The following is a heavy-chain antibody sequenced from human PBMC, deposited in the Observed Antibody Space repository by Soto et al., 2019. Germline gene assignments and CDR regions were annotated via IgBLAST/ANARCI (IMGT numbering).Heavy chain of an antibody. Sequence: XSVKDSCKASGYTFTSYGISWVRQAPVQGLEWMGWISAYNGNTNYAQKLQGRVTMTTDTSTSTAYMELRSLRSDDTAVYYCATVLIAARLHYYGMDVWGQGTTVTVSS. CDR3: ATVLIAARLHYYGMDV. V-gene: IGHV1-18*01. J-gene: IGHJ6*02. CDR1: GYTFTSYG. D-gene: IGHD6-6*01. CDR2: ISAYNGNT.